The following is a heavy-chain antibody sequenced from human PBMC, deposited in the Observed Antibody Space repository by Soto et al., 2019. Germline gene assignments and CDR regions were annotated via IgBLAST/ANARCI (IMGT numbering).Heavy chain of an antibody. CDR1: GFTFSSYT. CDR2: ITSSSSTI. Sequence: GGSLRLSCAASGFTFSSYTMNWVRQAPGKGLERVSYITSSSSTIYYADSVKGRFTISRDNAKNSLYLQMNSLRDEDTAVYYCSRTLAAAAYYYYYGMDVWGQGTTVTVSS. J-gene: IGHJ6*02. CDR3: SRTLAAAAYYYYYGMDV. D-gene: IGHD6-13*01. V-gene: IGHV3-48*02.